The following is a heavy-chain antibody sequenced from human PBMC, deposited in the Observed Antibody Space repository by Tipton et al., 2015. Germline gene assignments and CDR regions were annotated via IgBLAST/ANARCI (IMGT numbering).Heavy chain of an antibody. CDR2: IYNSGNT. CDR3: ARGGNNWFDP. CDR1: GDSFSSGDHY. D-gene: IGHD2-15*01. V-gene: IGHV4-31*03. J-gene: IGHJ5*02. Sequence: TLSLTCTVSGDSFSSGDHYWSWIRQHPGKGLEWIGYIYNSGNTYYNASLESRVTISIDSSKNQFSLNLTSVTAADSAVYYCARGGNNWFDPWGQGTLVTVSS.